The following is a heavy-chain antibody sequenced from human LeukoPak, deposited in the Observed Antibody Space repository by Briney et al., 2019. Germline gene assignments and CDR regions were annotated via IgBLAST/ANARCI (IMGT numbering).Heavy chain of an antibody. CDR2: INPNSGGT. J-gene: IGHJ4*02. V-gene: IGHV1-2*02. CDR1: GYTFTGYY. D-gene: IGHD3-22*01. CDR3: ARDSYYDSSGYWAYDY. Sequence: GASVKVSFKASGYTFTGYYMHWVRQAPGQGLEWMGWINPNSGGTNYAQKFQGRVTMTRDTSISTAYMELSRLRSDDTAVYYCARDSYYDSSGYWAYDYWGQGTLVTVSS.